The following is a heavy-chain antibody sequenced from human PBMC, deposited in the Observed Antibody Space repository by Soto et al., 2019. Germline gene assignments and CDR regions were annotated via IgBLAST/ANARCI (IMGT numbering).Heavy chain of an antibody. CDR1: SGSISSTNW. V-gene: IGHV4-4*02. Sequence: QVQLQESGPGLVKPSGTLSLTCAVSSGSISSTNWWSWVRQPPGKGLEWIGEIDHSGSVNYNPSLKRRVSMSVDKSKNQFSLKLSSVTAADTAVYYCARDCSSSSCYGRAFDVWCQGTMVTVSS. J-gene: IGHJ3*01. D-gene: IGHD2-2*01. CDR2: IDHSGSV. CDR3: ARDCSSSSCYGRAFDV.